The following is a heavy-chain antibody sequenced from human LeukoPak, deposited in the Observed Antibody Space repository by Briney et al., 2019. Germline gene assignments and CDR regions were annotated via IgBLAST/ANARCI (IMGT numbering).Heavy chain of an antibody. CDR3: ARSQPLAYFDL. CDR2: IIPIFGTA. CDR1: GGSFNSYA. V-gene: IGHV1-69*06. Sequence: ASVKVSCKDSGGSFNSYAISWVRQAPGQGPEWMGGIIPIFGTANYAQKFQGRVTITADKSTNTAYMELSSLRSEDTAVYYCARSQPLAYFDLWGRGTLVTVSS. J-gene: IGHJ2*01.